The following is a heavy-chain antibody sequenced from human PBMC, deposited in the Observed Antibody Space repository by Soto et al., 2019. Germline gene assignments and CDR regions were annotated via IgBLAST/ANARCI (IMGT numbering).Heavy chain of an antibody. V-gene: IGHV3-33*01. CDR1: GFTFSTYG. D-gene: IGHD3-10*01. CDR2: IWYDGSYK. Sequence: QVQLVESGGGVVQPGRSLRLSCAASGFTFSTYGMHYVRQAPGKGLEWVAIIWYDGSYKSYADSVKGRFTISRDNSKNTLSLQMNSLKAEDTAVYFCARDVRSGPLSWGYFDYWGQGSLVTVSS. CDR3: ARDVRSGPLSWGYFDY. J-gene: IGHJ4*02.